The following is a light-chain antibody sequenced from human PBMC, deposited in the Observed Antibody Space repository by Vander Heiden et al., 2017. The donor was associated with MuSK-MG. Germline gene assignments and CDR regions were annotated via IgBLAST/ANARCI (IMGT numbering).Light chain of an antibody. J-gene: IGLJ3*02. Sequence: QSVLTQPPSVSGAPGQRVTISGTCTSSTIGAGYDVHCYQQVPGTAPNLLIVGDNSRPPGVPDRFSASKSGASAALAISALQPEDEADDYCQSYDNSQSDWRVFGGGTKVTVL. CDR1: SSTIGAGYD. CDR3: QSYDNSQSDWRV. CDR2: GDN. V-gene: IGLV1-40*01.